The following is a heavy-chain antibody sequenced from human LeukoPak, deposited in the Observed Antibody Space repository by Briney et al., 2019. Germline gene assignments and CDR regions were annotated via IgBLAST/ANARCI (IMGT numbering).Heavy chain of an antibody. D-gene: IGHD6-19*01. Sequence: SETLSLTCAVYGGSFSGYYWSWIRQPPGKGLEWIGEINHSGSTNYNPSLKSRVTISVDTSKNQFSLKLSSVTAADTAVYYCARGNLSRQWLVSYYGMDVWGQGTTVTVSS. CDR3: ARGNLSRQWLVSYYGMDV. CDR1: GGSFSGYY. V-gene: IGHV4-34*01. CDR2: INHSGST. J-gene: IGHJ6*02.